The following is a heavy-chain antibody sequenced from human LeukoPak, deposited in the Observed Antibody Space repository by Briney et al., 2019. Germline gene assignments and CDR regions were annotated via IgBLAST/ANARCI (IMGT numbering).Heavy chain of an antibody. V-gene: IGHV3-30*18. CDR3: AKDGLAAGSSWYFGGEIDY. D-gene: IGHD6-13*01. CDR2: ISYDGSNK. CDR1: GFTFSSYG. J-gene: IGHJ4*02. Sequence: PGGSLRLSCAASGFTFSSYGMHWVRQAPGKGLEWVAVISYDGSNKYYADSVKGRFTISRDNSKNTLYLQMNSLRAEDTAVYYCAKDGLAAGSSWYFGGEIDYWGQGTLVTVSS.